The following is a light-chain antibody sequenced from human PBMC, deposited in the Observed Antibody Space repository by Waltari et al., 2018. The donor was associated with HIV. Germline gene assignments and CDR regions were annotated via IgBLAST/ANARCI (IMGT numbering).Light chain of an antibody. CDR2: GVT. Sequence: TQTMTTSGSPGQSVTISCTGTSSDVGGYNYVSWYQQHPGKAPKPVIEGVTKRPSGVPDRFSGSKSGNTASLTVSGLQAEDEADYYCTSYAGSNNFVVFGGGTKLTVL. V-gene: IGLV2-8*01. J-gene: IGLJ2*01. CDR1: SSDVGGYNY. CDR3: TSYAGSNNFVV.